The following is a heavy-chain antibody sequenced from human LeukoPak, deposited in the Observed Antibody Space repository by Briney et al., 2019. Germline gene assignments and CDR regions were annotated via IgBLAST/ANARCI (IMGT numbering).Heavy chain of an antibody. D-gene: IGHD3-9*01. V-gene: IGHV4-59*08. Sequence: PSETLSLTCTVSGGSISSYYWSWIRQPPGKGLEWIGYIYYSGSTNYNPSLKSRVTISVDTSKNQFSLKLGSVTAADTAVYYCARLRERYFDWFYAFDIWGQGTMVTVSS. J-gene: IGHJ3*02. CDR2: IYYSGST. CDR1: GGSISSYY. CDR3: ARLRERYFDWFYAFDI.